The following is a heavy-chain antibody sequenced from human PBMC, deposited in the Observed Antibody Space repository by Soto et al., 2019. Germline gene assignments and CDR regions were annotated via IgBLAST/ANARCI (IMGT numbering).Heavy chain of an antibody. J-gene: IGHJ5*02. CDR1: GFSFSSYW. D-gene: IGHD6-6*01. V-gene: IGHV3-7*01. CDR2: IKPDASEK. Sequence: GGSLRLSCVASGFSFSSYWMSWVRQAPGRGLEWVANIKPDASEKFYADSVRGRFTISRDNAKTSVYLQMNSLRVEDTAVYYCAQIRRGPWGQGTLVTVSS. CDR3: AQIRRGP.